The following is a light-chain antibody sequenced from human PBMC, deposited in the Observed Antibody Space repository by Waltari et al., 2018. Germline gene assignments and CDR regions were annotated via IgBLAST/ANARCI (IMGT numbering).Light chain of an antibody. CDR2: RNK. V-gene: IGLV1-47*01. CDR1: TSNIGRNY. Sequence: QSVLTQPPSASGTPGQRVTISCSGSTSNIGRNYVYWYQQLPGAAPKLLVYRNKERPSGVPDRISGSKSGTSASLAISGLRSEDEADYYCATWDGSLTAWVFGGGTKVTVL. J-gene: IGLJ3*02. CDR3: ATWDGSLTAWV.